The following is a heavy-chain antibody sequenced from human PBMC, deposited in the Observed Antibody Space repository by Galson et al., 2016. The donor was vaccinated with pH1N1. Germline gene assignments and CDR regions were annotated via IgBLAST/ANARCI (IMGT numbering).Heavy chain of an antibody. CDR1: GFTFMNFW. CDR3: ARAVGDFDSH. J-gene: IGHJ4*02. D-gene: IGHD3-9*01. Sequence: SLRLSCAASGFTFMNFWMSWVRQAPGKGLEWVANIKQDGREKYYVDSVKGRFTISRDNAKNSLYLQMNSLSAEDTAVYYCARAVGDFDSHWGQGTLVTVSS. CDR2: IKQDGREK. V-gene: IGHV3-7*01.